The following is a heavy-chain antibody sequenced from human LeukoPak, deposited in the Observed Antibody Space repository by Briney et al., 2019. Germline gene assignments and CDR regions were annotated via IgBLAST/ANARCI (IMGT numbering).Heavy chain of an antibody. CDR1: GFTFSSYG. Sequence: AGGSLRLSCAASGFTFSSYGMHWVRQAPGKGLEWVAFIWYDGSNKYYADSVKGRFTISRDNSKNTLYLQMNSLRAEDTAVYYCAKDYAYGDYYFDYWGQGTLVTVSS. D-gene: IGHD4-17*01. V-gene: IGHV3-30*02. J-gene: IGHJ4*02. CDR3: AKDYAYGDYYFDY. CDR2: IWYDGSNK.